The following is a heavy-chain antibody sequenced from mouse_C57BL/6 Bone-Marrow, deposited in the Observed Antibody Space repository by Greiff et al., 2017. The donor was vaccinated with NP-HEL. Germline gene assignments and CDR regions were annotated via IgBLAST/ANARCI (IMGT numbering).Heavy chain of an antibody. CDR3: ARSDYGSSYWAY. CDR2: INPSNGGT. V-gene: IGHV1-53*01. CDR1: GYTFTSYW. Sequence: QVQLQQPGTELVKPGASVKLSCKASGYTFTSYWMHWVKQRPGQGLEWIGNINPSNGGTNYNEKFKSKATLHVDKSSSTAYMQLSSLTSEDSAVYYCARSDYGSSYWAYWGQGTLVTVSA. D-gene: IGHD1-1*01. J-gene: IGHJ3*01.